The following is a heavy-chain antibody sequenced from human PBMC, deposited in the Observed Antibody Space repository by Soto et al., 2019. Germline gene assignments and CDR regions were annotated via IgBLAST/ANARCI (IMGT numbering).Heavy chain of an antibody. Sequence: QVQLVESGGGVVQPGRSLRLSCAASGFTFSSYAMNWVRQAPGKGLEWVAVISYDGSNKYYADSVKGRFTISRDNSKNTLYLQMNSLRDEDTAVYYCASTMDVWGPGTTVTVAS. CDR2: ISYDGSNK. J-gene: IGHJ6*02. CDR1: GFTFSSYA. V-gene: IGHV3-30-3*01. CDR3: ASTMDV.